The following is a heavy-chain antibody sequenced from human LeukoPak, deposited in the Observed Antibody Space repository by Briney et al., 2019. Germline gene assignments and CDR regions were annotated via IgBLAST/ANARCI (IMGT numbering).Heavy chain of an antibody. CDR3: AREAAMFGDDAFDI. D-gene: IGHD3-10*02. V-gene: IGHV3-30-3*01. J-gene: IGHJ3*02. CDR1: GFTFSSYA. Sequence: GGSLRLSCAASGFTFSSYAMHWVRQAPGKGLEWVAVISYDGSNKYYADSVKGRFTISRDNSKNTLYLQMNSLRAEDTAVYYCAREAAMFGDDAFDIWGQGTMVTVSS. CDR2: ISYDGSNK.